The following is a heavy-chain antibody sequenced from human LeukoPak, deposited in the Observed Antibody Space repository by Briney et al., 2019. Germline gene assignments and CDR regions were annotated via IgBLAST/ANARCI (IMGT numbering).Heavy chain of an antibody. V-gene: IGHV4-31*03. J-gene: IGHJ4*02. D-gene: IGHD5-12*01. CDR2: IYYSGST. Sequence: PSETLSLTCTVSGDSISSGGNYWSWLRQHPGKGLEWIGYIYYSGSTYYNPSLKSRLTISVDTSKNHFSLKLSSVTAADTAMCYCARWGNSGYASGYFDYWGQGTLVTVSS. CDR3: ARWGNSGYASGYFDY. CDR1: GDSISSGGNY.